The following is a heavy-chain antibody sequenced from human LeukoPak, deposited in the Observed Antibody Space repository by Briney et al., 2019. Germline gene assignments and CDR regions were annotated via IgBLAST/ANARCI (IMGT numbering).Heavy chain of an antibody. D-gene: IGHD6-6*01. CDR3: ARDEEGSSSGLDY. CDR2: ISGKTSNI. CDR1: GFTFSQYS. V-gene: IGHV3-21*01. Sequence: GGSLRLSCAASGFTFSQYSVNWVRQAPGKGLEWVSSISGKTSNIYYADSVKGRFTISRDNARNSLYLQMNSLRVEDTAVYYCARDEEGSSSGLDYWGQGTLVIVSS. J-gene: IGHJ4*02.